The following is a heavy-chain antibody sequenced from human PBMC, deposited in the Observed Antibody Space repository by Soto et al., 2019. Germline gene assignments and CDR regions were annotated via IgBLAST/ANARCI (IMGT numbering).Heavy chain of an antibody. D-gene: IGHD4-17*01. J-gene: IGHJ4*02. Sequence: VGSLRLSCAASGFTFSSYAMSWVRQAPGKGLEWVSAISGSGGSTYYADSVKGRFTISRDNSKNTLYLQMNSLRAEDTAVYYCAAHPTVPTLDYWGQGTLVTVSS. CDR3: AAHPTVPTLDY. CDR2: ISGSGGST. CDR1: GFTFSSYA. V-gene: IGHV3-23*01.